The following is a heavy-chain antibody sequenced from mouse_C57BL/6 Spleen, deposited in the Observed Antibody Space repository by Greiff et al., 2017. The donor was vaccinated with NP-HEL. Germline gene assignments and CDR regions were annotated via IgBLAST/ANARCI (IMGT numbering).Heavy chain of an antibody. Sequence: EVQRVESGGDLVKPGGSLKLSCAASGFTFSSYGMSWVRQTPDKRLEWVATISSGGSYTYYPDNVKGRFTISSDNAKNNLYLQMSHLKSEDTAMYYCARERAVFTTVVAKDAMDYWGQGTSVTVSS. V-gene: IGHV5-4*01. D-gene: IGHD1-1*01. CDR2: ISSGGSYT. J-gene: IGHJ4*01. CDR1: GFTFSSYG. CDR3: ARERAVFTTVVAKDAMDY.